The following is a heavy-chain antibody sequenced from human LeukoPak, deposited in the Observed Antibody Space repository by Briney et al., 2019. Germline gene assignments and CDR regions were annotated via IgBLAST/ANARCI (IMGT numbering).Heavy chain of an antibody. CDR3: ANDYGGYSNWDLFNY. V-gene: IGHV3-23*01. J-gene: IGHJ4*02. CDR2: ISGSGGSK. CDR1: GFTFSNAW. Sequence: GGSLRLSCAASGFTFSNAWMSWVRQAPGKGLEWVSSISGSGGSKYYADSVKGRFTISRDNSKNTLFVQMNSLRAEDTAIYYCANDYGGYSNWDLFNYWGQGTLVTVAS. D-gene: IGHD4-23*01.